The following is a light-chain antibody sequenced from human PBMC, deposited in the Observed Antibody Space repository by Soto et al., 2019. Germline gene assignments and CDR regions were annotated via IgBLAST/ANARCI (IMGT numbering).Light chain of an antibody. CDR2: EVS. CDR3: SSHTAYNTGV. J-gene: IGLJ1*01. Sequence: QSALTQPASVSGSPGQSITISCTGTRSDVGGYNFVSWYQQHPGKVPKLIIYEVSNRPSGVSNRFSGFKSGNTASLTISVLQSADEADYYYSSHTAYNTGVFGTGTKLTVL. V-gene: IGLV2-14*01. CDR1: RSDVGGYNF.